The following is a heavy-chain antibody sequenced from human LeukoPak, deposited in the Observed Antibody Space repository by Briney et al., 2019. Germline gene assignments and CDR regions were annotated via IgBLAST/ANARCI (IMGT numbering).Heavy chain of an antibody. V-gene: IGHV3-30-3*01. CDR2: ISYDGSNK. Sequence: GGSLRLSCAASGFTFSSYAMHWVRQAPGKGLEWVAAISYDGSNKYYADSVKGRFTISRDNSKNTLYLQMNSLRAEDTAVYYCARFGYGSGSYYNSYYFDYWGQGTLVTVSS. J-gene: IGHJ4*02. CDR3: ARFGYGSGSYYNSYYFDY. CDR1: GFTFSSYA. D-gene: IGHD3-10*01.